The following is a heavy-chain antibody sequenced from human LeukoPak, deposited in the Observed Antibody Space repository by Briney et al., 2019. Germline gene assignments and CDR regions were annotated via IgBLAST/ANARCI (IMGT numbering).Heavy chain of an antibody. Sequence: SETLALTCIVSGGSISSISSNNYHWGWIRQPPGKGLEWIGSIYYSGSTYYSPSLKSLVTISVDTSKNQFSLKLSSVTAADTALYYCAREMGVVTAHGIDVWGQGTTVTVSS. CDR3: AREMGVVTAHGIDV. J-gene: IGHJ6*02. D-gene: IGHD4-23*01. V-gene: IGHV4-39*02. CDR2: IYYSGST. CDR1: GGSISSISSNNYH.